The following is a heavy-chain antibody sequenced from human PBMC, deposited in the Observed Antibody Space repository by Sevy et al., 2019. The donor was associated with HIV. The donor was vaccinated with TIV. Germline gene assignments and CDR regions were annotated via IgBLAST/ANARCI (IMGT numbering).Heavy chain of an antibody. J-gene: IGHJ6*04. Sequence: GGSLRLSCAASGFTFSSYWMNWVRQAPGPGLEWGANIKEDGSDKYYVDPVKGRFTISRDNAQNSLYLEMNSLRAADTAVYYCARFDVWGKGTTVTVSS. V-gene: IGHV3-7*04. CDR1: GFTFSSYW. CDR2: IKEDGSDK. CDR3: ARFDV.